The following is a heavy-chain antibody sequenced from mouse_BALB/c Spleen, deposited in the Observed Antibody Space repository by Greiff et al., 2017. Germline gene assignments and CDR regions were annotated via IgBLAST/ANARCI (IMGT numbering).Heavy chain of an antibody. J-gene: IGHJ4*01. D-gene: IGHD1-2*01. Sequence: VQLQQSGPGLVKPSQSLSLTCSVTGYSITSGYYWNWIRQFPGNKLEWMGYISYDGSNNYNPSLKNRISITRDTSKNQFFLKLNSVTTEDTATYYCARGPIHYYGSMDYWGQGTSVTVSS. CDR3: ARGPIHYYGSMDY. CDR1: GYSITSGYY. V-gene: IGHV3-6*02. CDR2: ISYDGSN.